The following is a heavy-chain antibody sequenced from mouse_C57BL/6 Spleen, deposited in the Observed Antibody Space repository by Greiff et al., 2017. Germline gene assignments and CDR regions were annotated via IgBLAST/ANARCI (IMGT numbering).Heavy chain of an antibody. J-gene: IGHJ2*01. D-gene: IGHD1-3*01. CDR2: IFPGSGST. CDR1: GYTFTSYW. CDR3: ARINSYFDY. V-gene: IGHV1-55*01. Sequence: QVQLQQPGAELVKPGASVKMSCKASGYTFTSYWITWVKQRPGHGLEWIGDIFPGSGSTNYNEKFKSKATLTVDTSSSPAYMQLSSLTSEASAVYDCARINSYFDYWCQGTTLTVSS.